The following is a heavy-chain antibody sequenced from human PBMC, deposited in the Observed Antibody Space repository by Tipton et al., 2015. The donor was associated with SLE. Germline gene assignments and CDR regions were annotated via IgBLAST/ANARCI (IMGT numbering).Heavy chain of an antibody. CDR1: GGSISSHY. CDR2: IYNSGSG. D-gene: IGHD3-22*01. Sequence: TLSLTCTVSGGSISSHYWSWIRQPPGKGLEWIGYIYNSGSGNYNPSLKSRVTISVDTSKNQFSLKLSSVSAADTAVYYRARSDYYDSSGYCSYAFDIWGQGTMVTVSS. V-gene: IGHV4-59*11. J-gene: IGHJ3*02. CDR3: ARSDYYDSSGYCSYAFDI.